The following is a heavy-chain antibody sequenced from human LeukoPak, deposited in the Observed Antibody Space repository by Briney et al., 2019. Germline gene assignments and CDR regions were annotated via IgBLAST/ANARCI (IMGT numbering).Heavy chain of an antibody. J-gene: IGHJ4*02. CDR2: IKEDGSEK. Sequence: GGSLRRACAASGFTFSSYSVNWVRQAPGKGLEWVAFIKEDGSEKYYVDSVKGRFTISRDNAENSLYLQMNSLRAEDTAVYYCARDRGGRTGLDDWGQGTLVTVSS. CDR3: ARDRGGRTGLDD. CDR1: GFTFSSYS. V-gene: IGHV3-7*04. D-gene: IGHD2-15*01.